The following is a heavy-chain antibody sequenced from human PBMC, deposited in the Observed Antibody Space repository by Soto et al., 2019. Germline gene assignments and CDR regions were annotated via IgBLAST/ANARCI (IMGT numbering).Heavy chain of an antibody. V-gene: IGHV3-23*01. D-gene: IGHD3-3*01. CDR1: GFTFENYA. CDR2: ISGSGGTT. Sequence: EVQLLESGGAPVQSGGSLRLSCVASGFTFENYAMSWVRQAPGKGLEWVSAISGSGGTTYYSDSVKGRFTISRDNSKNTVYLQMHDLRVEDAAEYFCAKDSWAIFGVPAGEYYAMDVWGQGTTVTVSS. J-gene: IGHJ6*02. CDR3: AKDSWAIFGVPAGEYYAMDV.